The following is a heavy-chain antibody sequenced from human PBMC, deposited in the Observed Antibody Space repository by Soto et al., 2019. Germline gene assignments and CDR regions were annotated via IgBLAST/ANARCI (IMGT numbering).Heavy chain of an antibody. J-gene: IGHJ6*02. CDR3: VRAQGPMYSAMDA. CDR2: IGKNGRDI. CDR1: GFIFSEYE. Sequence: GGSLRLSCEVSGFIFSEYEFNWVRQAPGKGLEWVSYIGKNGRDIYDADSVKGRFTISRDDDKSTLYLEMNSLRAEDTAVYYCVRAQGPMYSAMDAWGQGTMVTVSS. D-gene: IGHD2-21*01. V-gene: IGHV3-48*03.